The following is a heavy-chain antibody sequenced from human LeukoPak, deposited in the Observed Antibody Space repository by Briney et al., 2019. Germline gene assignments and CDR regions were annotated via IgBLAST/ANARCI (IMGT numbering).Heavy chain of an antibody. CDR1: GGSIGSHY. CDR3: ARGGVFKSVDY. Sequence: ALETLSLTCTVSGGSIGSHYWTWIRQTPGKGLEWIGYVYDIGSTKYNPCLKRRVTISVYTSKNQFSLRLSSVTAADTAGYYCARGGVFKSVDYWGQGPLVAVYS. J-gene: IGHJ4*02. V-gene: IGHV4-59*11. CDR2: VYDIGST. D-gene: IGHD3-16*01.